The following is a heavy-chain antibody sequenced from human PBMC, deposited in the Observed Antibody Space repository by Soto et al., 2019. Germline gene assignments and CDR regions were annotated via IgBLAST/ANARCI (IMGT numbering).Heavy chain of an antibody. J-gene: IGHJ5*02. V-gene: IGHV1-3*01. CDR2: INAGNGNT. CDR1: GYTFTSYA. CDR3: AREVVVVGANQWLDP. Sequence: ASVTVSCQASGYTFTSYAMHWVRQAPGQRLEWMGWINAGNGNTKYSQKFQGRVTITRDTSASTAYMELSNLRSEDTAVYYCAREVVVVGANQWLDPWGQGTLVTVSS. D-gene: IGHD2-15*01.